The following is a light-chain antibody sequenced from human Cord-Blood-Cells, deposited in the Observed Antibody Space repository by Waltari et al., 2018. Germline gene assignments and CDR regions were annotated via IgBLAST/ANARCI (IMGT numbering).Light chain of an antibody. CDR1: KLGDKY. Sequence: SYELTQPPSVSVSPGQTASITCAGDKLGDKYACWYQQKPGQSPVLVIYQDSKRPSGIPELLSRSNSGNTATLTISRTQAKDGADYCGQAWDSSTAVFGGGTKLTVL. J-gene: IGLJ3*02. CDR2: QDS. CDR3: QAWDSSTAV. V-gene: IGLV3-1*01.